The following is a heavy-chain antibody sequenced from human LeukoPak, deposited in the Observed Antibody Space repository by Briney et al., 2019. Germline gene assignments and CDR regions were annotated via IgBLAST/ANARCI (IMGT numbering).Heavy chain of an antibody. J-gene: IGHJ4*02. V-gene: IGHV3-9*01. CDR3: AKTSDYYGSGAIDY. CDR2: ISWNSGSI. D-gene: IGHD3-10*01. Sequence: GGSLRLSCAASGFTFDDYAMHWVRQAPGKGLEWVSGISWNSGSIGYADSVKGRFTISRDNAKNSLYLQMNSLRAEDTALYYCAKTSDYYGSGAIDYWGQGTLVTVSS. CDR1: GFTFDDYA.